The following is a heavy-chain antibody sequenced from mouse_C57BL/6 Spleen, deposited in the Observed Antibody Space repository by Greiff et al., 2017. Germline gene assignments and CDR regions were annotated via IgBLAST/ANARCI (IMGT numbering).Heavy chain of an antibody. J-gene: IGHJ2*01. CDR2: IDPENGDT. CDR3: TTGSSGGP. V-gene: IGHV14-4*01. CDR1: GFNIKDDY. D-gene: IGHD3-2*02. Sequence: VQLQQSGAELVRPGASVKLSCTASGFNIKDDYMHWVKQRPEQGLEWIGWIDPENGDTEYASKFQGKATITADTSSNPAYLQLRSLTSEDTAVYYSTTGSSGGPWGQGTTLTVSS.